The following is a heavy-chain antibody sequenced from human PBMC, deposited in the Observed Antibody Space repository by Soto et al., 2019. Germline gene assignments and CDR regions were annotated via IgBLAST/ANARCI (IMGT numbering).Heavy chain of an antibody. CDR1: GGSINSSDYY. D-gene: IGHD6-19*01. J-gene: IGHJ3*02. CDR2: IYYSGST. Sequence: SETLSLTCTVSGGSINSSDYYWSWIRQPPGKGLEWIGYIYYSGSTYYNPSLKSRVTISVDTSKNQFSLKLSSVTAADTAVYYCARLEGGIAVGDAFDIWGQGTMVTVSS. V-gene: IGHV4-39*01. CDR3: ARLEGGIAVGDAFDI.